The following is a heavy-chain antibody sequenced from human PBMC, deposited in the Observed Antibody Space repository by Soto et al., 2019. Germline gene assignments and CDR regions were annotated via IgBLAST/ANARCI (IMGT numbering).Heavy chain of an antibody. V-gene: IGHV3-9*01. Sequence: PGGSLRLSCAASGFTFDDYAMHWVRQAPGKGLEWVSGISWNSGSIGYADSVKGRFTISRDNAKNPLYLQMNSLRAEDTALYYCAKDPGALPIYYFDYWGQGTLVTVSS. CDR3: AKDPGALPIYYFDY. D-gene: IGHD3-10*01. J-gene: IGHJ4*02. CDR1: GFTFDDYA. CDR2: ISWNSGSI.